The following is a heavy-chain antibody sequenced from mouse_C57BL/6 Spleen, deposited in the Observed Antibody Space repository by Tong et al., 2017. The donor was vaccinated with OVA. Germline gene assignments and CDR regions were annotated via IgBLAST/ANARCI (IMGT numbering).Heavy chain of an antibody. Sequence: EVQLQESGGGLVKPGGSLKLSCAASGFTFSSYAMSWVRQTPEKRLEWVAYISSGGDYIYYADTVKGRFTISRDNAKNTLYLQMSSLKSEDTAMYYCARRGGSSYYYAMDYWGQGTSVTVSS. D-gene: IGHD1-1*01. CDR1: GFTFSSYA. CDR3: ARRGGSSYYYAMDY. CDR2: ISSGGDYI. V-gene: IGHV5S21*01. J-gene: IGHJ4*01.